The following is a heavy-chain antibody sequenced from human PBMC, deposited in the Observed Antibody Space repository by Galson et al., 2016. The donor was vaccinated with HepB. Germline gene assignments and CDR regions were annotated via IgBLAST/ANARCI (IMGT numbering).Heavy chain of an antibody. CDR3: ARDCSDTSCFP. V-gene: IGHV1-18*01. CDR1: GGTFSSYA. J-gene: IGHJ5*02. Sequence: SCKASGGTFSSYAISWVRQAPGQGLEWVGWITADNGNTNYAQNLQGRVTMTTDTSTSTAYMELRSLRSDDTAVYYCARDCSDTSCFPWGQGTLVTVSS. D-gene: IGHD2-2*01. CDR2: ITADNGNT.